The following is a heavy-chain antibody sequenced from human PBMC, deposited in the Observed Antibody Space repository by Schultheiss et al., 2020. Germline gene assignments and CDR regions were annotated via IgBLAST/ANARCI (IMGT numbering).Heavy chain of an antibody. CDR3: ARRPNMRVGFDY. J-gene: IGHJ4*02. V-gene: IGHV2-5*01. CDR2: IYWNDDK. D-gene: IGHD1-26*01. CDR1: GLSLNTDGVT. Sequence: SGPTLVKPTQTLTLTCTFSGLSLNTDGVTVAWIRQSPGKALEWLALIYWNDDKRYSPSLKSRLTITKDTSKNQVFLTLTNVDPADTATYYCARRPNMRVGFDYWGQGSLVTVSS.